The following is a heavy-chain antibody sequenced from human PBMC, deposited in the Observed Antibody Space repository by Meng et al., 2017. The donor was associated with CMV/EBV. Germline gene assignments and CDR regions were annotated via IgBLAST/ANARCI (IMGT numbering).Heavy chain of an antibody. J-gene: IGHJ3*02. V-gene: IGHV3-9*01. Sequence: SLKISCAASGFTFDDYAMHWVRQAPGKGLEWVSGISWNSGSIGYADSVKGRFTISRDNAKNSLYLQMNSLRAEDTAVYYCAKDDFWSVPGDTIDAFDIWGQGTMVTVSS. CDR3: AKDDFWSVPGDTIDAFDI. CDR1: GFTFDDYA. CDR2: ISWNSGSI. D-gene: IGHD3-3*01.